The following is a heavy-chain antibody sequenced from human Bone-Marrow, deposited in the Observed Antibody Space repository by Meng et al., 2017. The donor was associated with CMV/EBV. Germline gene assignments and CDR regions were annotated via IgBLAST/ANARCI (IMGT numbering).Heavy chain of an antibody. CDR1: GYTFTSYG. D-gene: IGHD3-9*01. CDR2: ISAYNGNT. V-gene: IGHV1-18*01. Sequence: ASVKVSCKASGYTFTSYGISWVRQAPGQGLEWMGWISAYNGNTNYAQKLQGRVTMTTDTSTSTAYMELRSLRSDDTAVYYCARDDFSRRKYYDILTGYCPFDYWGQGTLVTVSS. CDR3: ARDDFSRRKYYDILTGYCPFDY. J-gene: IGHJ4*02.